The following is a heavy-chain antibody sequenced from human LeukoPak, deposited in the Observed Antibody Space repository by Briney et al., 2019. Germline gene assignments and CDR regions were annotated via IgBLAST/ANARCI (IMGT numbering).Heavy chain of an antibody. Sequence: PSETLSLTCAVYGGSFSGYYWSWIRQPPGRGLEWIGEINHSGSTNYNPSLKSRVTISVDTSKNQFSLKLSSVTAADTAEYYCARPHDYDPLNAFDIWGQGTMVTVSS. CDR2: INHSGST. J-gene: IGHJ3*02. CDR3: ARPHDYDPLNAFDI. CDR1: GGSFSGYY. V-gene: IGHV4-34*01. D-gene: IGHD3-16*01.